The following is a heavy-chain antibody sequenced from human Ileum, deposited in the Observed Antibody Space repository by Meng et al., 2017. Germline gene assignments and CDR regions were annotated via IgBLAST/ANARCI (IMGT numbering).Heavy chain of an antibody. CDR2: INTNTGNP. CDR3: ATSGGGFDY. V-gene: IGHV7-4-1*02. CDR1: RYTFTNYD. D-gene: IGHD1-26*01. J-gene: IGHJ4*02. Sequence: QVQLVQSGSWWKKPGASVKVSCKASRYTFTNYDINWVRQAPGQGLEWMGWINTNTGNPTYAQGFTGRFVFSLDTSVNTAHLQISTLTAEDTAVYYCATSGGGFDYWGQGALVTVSS.